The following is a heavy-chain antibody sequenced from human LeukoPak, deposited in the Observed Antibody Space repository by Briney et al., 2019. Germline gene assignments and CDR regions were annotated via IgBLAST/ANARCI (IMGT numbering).Heavy chain of an antibody. CDR1: GFTFSSYW. CDR2: IKQDGSEK. Sequence: GGSLRLSCAASGFTFSSYWMSWVRQAPGKGLEWVASIKQDGSEKYYVDSVKGRFTISRDNSKNSLYLQMNSLRAEVTAVYYCAKDWGGSHGNDPWGQGTLVTVSS. D-gene: IGHD3-10*01. J-gene: IGHJ5*02. V-gene: IGHV3-7*01. CDR3: AKDWGGSHGNDP.